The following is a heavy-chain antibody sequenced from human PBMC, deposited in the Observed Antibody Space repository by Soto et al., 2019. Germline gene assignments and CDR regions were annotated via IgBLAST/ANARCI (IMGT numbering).Heavy chain of an antibody. Sequence: ASVKVSCKASGYTFTNYDITWVRQAAGQGLEWVGWVNPNSGYTAYAQKFVGRVTMTRNTPLRTAYMELSSLTSGDTAVYYCARSCSYGWNDYWGQGTLVTVS. CDR1: GYTFTNYD. D-gene: IGHD5-18*01. V-gene: IGHV1-8*01. CDR2: VNPNSGYT. CDR3: ARSCSYGWNDY. J-gene: IGHJ4*02.